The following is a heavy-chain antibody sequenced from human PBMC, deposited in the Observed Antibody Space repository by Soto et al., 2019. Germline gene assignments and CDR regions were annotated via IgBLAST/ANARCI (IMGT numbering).Heavy chain of an antibody. V-gene: IGHV1-69*02. D-gene: IGHD6-19*01. Sequence: QVQLVQSGAEVKKPGSSVKVSCKASGGTFSSYTISWVRQAPGQGLEWMGRIIPILGIANYAQKFQGRVTITADKSTSTAYMELSSLRSEDTAVYCCETRGYSSGWCLRVDAFDIWGQGTMVTVSS. J-gene: IGHJ3*02. CDR2: IIPILGIA. CDR1: GGTFSSYT. CDR3: ETRGYSSGWCLRVDAFDI.